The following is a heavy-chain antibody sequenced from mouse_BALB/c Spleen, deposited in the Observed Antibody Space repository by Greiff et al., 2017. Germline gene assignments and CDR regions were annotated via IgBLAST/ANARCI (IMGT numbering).Heavy chain of an antibody. V-gene: IGHV5-6*01. Sequence: EVQGVESGGDLVKPGGSLKLSCAASGFTFSSYGMSWVRQTPDKRLEWVATISSGGSYTYYPDSVKGRFTISRDNAKNTLYLQMSSLKSEDTAMYYCAREDYSAWFAYWGQGTLVTVSA. J-gene: IGHJ3*01. CDR3: AREDYSAWFAY. D-gene: IGHD2-13*01. CDR2: ISSGGSYT. CDR1: GFTFSSYG.